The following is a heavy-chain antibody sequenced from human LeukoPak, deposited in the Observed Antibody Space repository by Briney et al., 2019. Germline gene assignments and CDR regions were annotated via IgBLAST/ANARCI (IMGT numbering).Heavy chain of an antibody. CDR1: GGSISSYY. CDR2: IYYSGST. D-gene: IGHD2-15*01. J-gene: IGHJ3*02. Sequence: PSETLSLTCTVSGGSISSYYWSWIRQPPGKGLEWIGYIYYSGSTNYNPSLKSRVTISVDTSKNQFSLKLSSVTAADTAVYYCARADGYCSGGSCYSAFDIWGQGTMVTVPS. CDR3: ARADGYCSGGSCYSAFDI. V-gene: IGHV4-59*01.